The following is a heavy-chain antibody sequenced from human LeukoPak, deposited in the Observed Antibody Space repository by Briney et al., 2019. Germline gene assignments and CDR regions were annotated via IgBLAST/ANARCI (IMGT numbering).Heavy chain of an antibody. J-gene: IGHJ4*02. V-gene: IGHV1-2*02. CDR1: GYTFTCYY. D-gene: IGHD3-16*02. Sequence: ASVKVSCKASGYTFTCYYMHWVRQAPGQGLEWMGWINPNSGGTNYAQKFQGRVTMTRDTSISTAYMELSRLRSDDTAVYYCARVSGLRLGELSYWGQGTLVTVSS. CDR2: INPNSGGT. CDR3: ARVSGLRLGELSY.